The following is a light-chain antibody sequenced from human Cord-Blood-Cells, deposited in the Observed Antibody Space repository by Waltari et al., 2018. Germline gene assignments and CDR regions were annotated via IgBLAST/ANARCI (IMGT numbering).Light chain of an antibody. CDR1: KLGVQY. V-gene: IGLV3-1*01. J-gene: IGLJ2*01. CDR3: QAWDSSTVV. CDR2: EDS. Sequence: SYEPTPPPSVSVSPGQTVSIPCPGAKLGVQYACWYQQKPGQSPVLVIYEDSKRPSGIPERVAGSNSGNTATLTISGTQAMDEADNYCQAWDSSTVVFGGGTNLTVL.